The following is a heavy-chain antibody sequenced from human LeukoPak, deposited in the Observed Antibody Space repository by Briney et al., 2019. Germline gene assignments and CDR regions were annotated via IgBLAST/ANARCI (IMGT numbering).Heavy chain of an antibody. D-gene: IGHD5-24*01. CDR3: ASTGRDGYKFDY. J-gene: IGHJ4*02. CDR1: GGTFSSYA. Sequence: SVKVSCKASGGTFSSYAISWVRQAPGQGLEWMGRIIPILGIANYAQKFQGRVTITADKSTSTAYMELSSLRSEDTAVYYCASTGRDGYKFDYWGQGTLVTVSS. V-gene: IGHV1-69*04. CDR2: IIPILGIA.